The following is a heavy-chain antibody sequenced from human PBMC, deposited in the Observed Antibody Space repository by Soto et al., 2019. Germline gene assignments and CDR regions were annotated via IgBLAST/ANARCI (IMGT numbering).Heavy chain of an antibody. CDR1: GYTFTSYI. V-gene: IGHV1-3*01. Sequence: ASVNVSCKASGYTFTSYIMHWVRQAPGQRLEWMGWINAGNGDTKYSQKFQGRVIITRDTSASTAYMELSSLRSEDTAVFYCTRVKGYNYAVFDYWGQGTLVTVSS. CDR3: TRVKGYNYAVFDY. D-gene: IGHD5-18*01. J-gene: IGHJ4*02. CDR2: INAGNGDT.